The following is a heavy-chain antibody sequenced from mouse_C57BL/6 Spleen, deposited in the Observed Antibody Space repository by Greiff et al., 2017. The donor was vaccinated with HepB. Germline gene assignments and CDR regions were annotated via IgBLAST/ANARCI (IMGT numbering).Heavy chain of an antibody. V-gene: IGHV5-6*01. J-gene: IGHJ1*03. CDR1: GFTFSSYG. CDR2: ISSGGSYT. Sequence: EVKLMESGGDLVKPGGSLKLSCAASGFTFSSYGMSWVRQTPDKRLEWVATISSGGSYTYYPDSVKGRFTISRDNAKNTLYLQMSSLKSEDTAMYYCARSPVVATNWYFDVWGTGTTVTVSS. CDR3: ARSPVVATNWYFDV. D-gene: IGHD1-1*01.